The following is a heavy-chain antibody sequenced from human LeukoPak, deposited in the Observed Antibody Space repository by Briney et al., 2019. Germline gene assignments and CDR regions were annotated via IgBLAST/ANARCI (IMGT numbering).Heavy chain of an antibody. Sequence: GGSLRLSCAASGFTVSSNYMSWVRQAPGKGLEWVSAISGSGGSTYYADSVKGRFTISRDNSKNTLYLQMNSLRAEDTAVYYCARAAAGTGNFDYWGQGTLVTVSS. CDR3: ARAAAGTGNFDY. CDR1: GFTVSSNY. V-gene: IGHV3-23*01. D-gene: IGHD6-13*01. CDR2: ISGSGGST. J-gene: IGHJ4*02.